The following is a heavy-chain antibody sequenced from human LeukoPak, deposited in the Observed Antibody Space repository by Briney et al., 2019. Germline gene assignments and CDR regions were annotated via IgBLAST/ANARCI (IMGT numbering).Heavy chain of an antibody. CDR2: IKSKGDGGIS. Sequence: GGSLRLSCEASGFTFSNAWMSWVRQTPGKGLEWVGRIKSKGDGGISQYAAPVKGRFTISRDDSENTLYLQMNSLKTEDTAVYYCTTNSLYCSGGGCYSDYWGQGTLVTVSS. V-gene: IGHV3-15*05. D-gene: IGHD2-15*01. CDR1: GFTFSNAW. J-gene: IGHJ4*02. CDR3: TTNSLYCSGGGCYSDY.